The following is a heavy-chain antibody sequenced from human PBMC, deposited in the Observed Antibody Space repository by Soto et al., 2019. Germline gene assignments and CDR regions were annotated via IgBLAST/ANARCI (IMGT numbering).Heavy chain of an antibody. CDR1: CGSIISYY. V-gene: IGHV4-59*01. CDR3: ARVIAVSGGRRYFDY. Sequence: SETLSLTCTVSCGSIISYYWSCIRQPPGKGLEWIGYIYYSGSTNYNPSLKSRVTISVDASKNQFSLKLSSVTAADTAVYYCARVIAVSGGRRYFDYWGQGTLVTVSS. D-gene: IGHD6-19*01. J-gene: IGHJ4*02. CDR2: IYYSGST.